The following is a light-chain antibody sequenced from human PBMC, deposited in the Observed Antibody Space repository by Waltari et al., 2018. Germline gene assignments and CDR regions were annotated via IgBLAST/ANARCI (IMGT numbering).Light chain of an antibody. CDR3: QQSRTAPLT. V-gene: IGKV1-39*01. CDR2: ATS. J-gene: IGKJ4*01. CDR1: QSVTTY. Sequence: DIQMTQSPSSLSASVGDRVTITCRASQSVTTYLNWYQQKPGKAPNLLISATSILQSVVNLWLSGMGCGKEVKIKIRSLQPEDFATYYCQQSRTAPLTFGGGTKVEIK.